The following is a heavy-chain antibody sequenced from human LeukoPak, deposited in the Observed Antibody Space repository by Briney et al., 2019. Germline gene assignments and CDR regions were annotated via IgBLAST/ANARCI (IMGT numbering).Heavy chain of an antibody. Sequence: SETLSLTCAVYGGSFSGYYWSWIRQPPGKGLEWIGEINHSGSTNYNPSLKSRVTISVDTSKNQFSLKLSSVTAADTAVHYCASSYYYGSGAGDWFDPWGQGTLVTVSS. CDR2: INHSGST. CDR3: ASSYYYGSGAGDWFDP. D-gene: IGHD3-10*01. J-gene: IGHJ5*02. CDR1: GGSFSGYY. V-gene: IGHV4-34*01.